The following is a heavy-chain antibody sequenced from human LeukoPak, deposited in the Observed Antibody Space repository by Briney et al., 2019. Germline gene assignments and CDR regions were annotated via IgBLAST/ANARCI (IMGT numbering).Heavy chain of an antibody. CDR3: ATGTNGVSYYFDY. D-gene: IGHD2-8*01. Sequence: SETLSLTCAVYGGSFSGYYWSWIRQPPGKGLEWIGSIYYSGSTYYNPSLKSRVTISVDTSKNQFSLKLSSVTAADTAVYYCATGTNGVSYYFDYWGQGTLVTVSS. J-gene: IGHJ4*02. V-gene: IGHV4-34*01. CDR2: IYYSGST. CDR1: GGSFSGYY.